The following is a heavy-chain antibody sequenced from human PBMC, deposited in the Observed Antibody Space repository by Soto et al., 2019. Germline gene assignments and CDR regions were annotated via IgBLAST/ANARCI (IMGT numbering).Heavy chain of an antibody. Sequence: GGSLRLSCAASGFTFSSYAMNWARQAPGKGLEWVSGISGSGGSTYYADSVQGRFTISRDNSKNTLYLQMNSLRAEDTAVYYYAKESEVAGFDYWSKGTLVTVSS. D-gene: IGHD5-12*01. V-gene: IGHV3-23*01. CDR3: AKESEVAGFDY. CDR2: ISGSGGST. J-gene: IGHJ4*02. CDR1: GFTFSSYA.